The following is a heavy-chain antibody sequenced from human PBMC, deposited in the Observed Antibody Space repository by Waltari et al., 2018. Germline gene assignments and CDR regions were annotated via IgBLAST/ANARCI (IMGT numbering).Heavy chain of an antibody. Sequence: QVQLVQSGAEVKKPGSSVKVSCKASGGTFSSYTISWVRQAPGQGLEWMGRIIHILVIANYAQRFQGRVTITADKSTSTAYMELSSLRAEDTAVYYCARAREQNYDFWSGYSFYFDHWGQGALVTVSS. CDR1: GGTFSSYT. D-gene: IGHD3-3*01. CDR3: ARAREQNYDFWSGYSFYFDH. CDR2: IIHILVIA. J-gene: IGHJ4*02. V-gene: IGHV1-69*02.